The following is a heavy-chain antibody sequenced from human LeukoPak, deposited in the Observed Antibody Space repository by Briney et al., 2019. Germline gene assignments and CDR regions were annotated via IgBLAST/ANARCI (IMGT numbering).Heavy chain of an antibody. J-gene: IGHJ4*02. V-gene: IGHV3-23*01. CDR2: ISGSGGST. Sequence: PGGSLRLSCAASGFTFSSYAISWVRQAPGQGLEWVSAISGSGGSTYYADSAKGRFTISRDNSKNTLYLQMNSLRAEDTAVYYCATKRDILTGYLPFDYWGQGTLVTVSP. D-gene: IGHD3-9*01. CDR3: ATKRDILTGYLPFDY. CDR1: GFTFSSYA.